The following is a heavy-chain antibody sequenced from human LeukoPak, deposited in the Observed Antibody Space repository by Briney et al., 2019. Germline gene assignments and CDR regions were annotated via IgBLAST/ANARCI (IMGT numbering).Heavy chain of an antibody. Sequence: ASVKVSCKASGYTFASYAMNWVRQAPGQGLEWMGWINTNTGNPTYAQGFTGRFVFSLDTSVSTAYLQISSLKAEDTAVYYCAREKYSSGWYLSEIRIFDYWGQGTLVTVSS. CDR2: INTNTGNP. V-gene: IGHV7-4-1*02. D-gene: IGHD6-19*01. CDR1: GYTFASYA. CDR3: AREKYSSGWYLSEIRIFDY. J-gene: IGHJ4*02.